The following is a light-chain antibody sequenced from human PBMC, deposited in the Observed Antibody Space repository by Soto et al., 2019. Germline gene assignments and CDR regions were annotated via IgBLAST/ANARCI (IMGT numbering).Light chain of an antibody. V-gene: IGKV1-5*01. J-gene: IGKJ2*01. CDR1: QTISSW. Sequence: DIQMTQSPSTLSASVGDRVTITCRASQTISSWLAWYQQNPGKAPKVLIYDASTLGSGVPSRFSGSGSGTEFTLTISGLQSYDFATYYCQQYHSSSYTFGQGTKVDSK. CDR3: QQYHSSSYT. CDR2: DAS.